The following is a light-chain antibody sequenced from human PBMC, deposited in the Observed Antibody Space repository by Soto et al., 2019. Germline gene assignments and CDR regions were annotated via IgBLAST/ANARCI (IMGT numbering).Light chain of an antibody. Sequence: DIQMTQSPSTISSSLGYKFTITFLASQSIDSWLAWYQQKPGKAPKFLMYKASNLESGVPSRFSGSGSETEFTLTISSLQPDDFAIYYCQHYKSYPWTFGQGTKVDIK. V-gene: IGKV1-5*03. CDR2: KAS. CDR1: QSIDSW. CDR3: QHYKSYPWT. J-gene: IGKJ1*01.